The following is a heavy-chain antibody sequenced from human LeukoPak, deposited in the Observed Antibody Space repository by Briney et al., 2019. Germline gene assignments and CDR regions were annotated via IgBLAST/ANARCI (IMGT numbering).Heavy chain of an antibody. J-gene: IGHJ4*02. D-gene: IGHD2-8*01. CDR3: AKGKGGYSYAGLDY. V-gene: IGHV3-23*01. Sequence: TGGSLRLSCAASGFTFSGYAMTWVRQAPGKGLEWGSGLSGSGDSTYYADSVKGRFTISRDDSKNTLYLQMNSLRAEDTAVYYCAKGKGGYSYAGLDYWGQGTLVTVSS. CDR1: GFTFSGYA. CDR2: LSGSGDST.